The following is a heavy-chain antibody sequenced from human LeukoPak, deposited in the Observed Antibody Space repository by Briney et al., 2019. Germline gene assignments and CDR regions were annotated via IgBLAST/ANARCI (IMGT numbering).Heavy chain of an antibody. V-gene: IGHV4-59*08. CDR3: VSQGS. J-gene: IGHJ4*02. CDR1: GGSISSYY. CDR2: IYYSGST. Sequence: SETLSLTCTVSGGSISSYYWSWIRQPPGKGLEWIGNIYYSGSTNYNPSPKSRVTISIDTSRQQFSLKLSSATAADTAVYYCVSQGSWGQGTLVSVSS.